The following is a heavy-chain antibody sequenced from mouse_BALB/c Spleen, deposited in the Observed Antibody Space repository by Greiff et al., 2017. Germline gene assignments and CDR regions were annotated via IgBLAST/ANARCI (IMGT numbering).Heavy chain of an antibody. CDR3: AREERQLGLRGYFDY. Sequence: QVQLQQSGAELARPGASVKLSCKASGYTFTSYWMQWVKQRPGQGLEWIGAIYPGDGDTRYTQKFKGKATLTADKSSSTAYMQLSSLASEDSAVYYCAREERQLGLRGYFDYWGQGTTLTVSS. D-gene: IGHD3-2*01. CDR1: GYTFTSYW. V-gene: IGHV1-87*01. J-gene: IGHJ2*01. CDR2: IYPGDGDT.